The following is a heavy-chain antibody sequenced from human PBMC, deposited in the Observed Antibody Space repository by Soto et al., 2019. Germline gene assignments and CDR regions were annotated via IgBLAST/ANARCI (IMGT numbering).Heavy chain of an antibody. CDR1: GGSFSGYY. CDR2: INHSGST. CDR3: ARDRRVMISSGYYSLDY. V-gene: IGHV4-34*01. D-gene: IGHD3-22*01. Sequence: QVQLQQWGAGLLKPSETLSLTCAVYGGSFSGYYWSWIRQPPGKGLEWIGEINHSGSTNYNPSLKSRVTISVDTSKNQFALKLSSVTAADTAVYYCARDRRVMISSGYYSLDYWGQGTLVTVSS. J-gene: IGHJ4*02.